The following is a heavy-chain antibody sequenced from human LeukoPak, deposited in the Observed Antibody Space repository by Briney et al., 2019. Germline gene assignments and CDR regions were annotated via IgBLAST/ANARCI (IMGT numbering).Heavy chain of an antibody. CDR2: IYYSGST. D-gene: IGHD6-13*01. CDR3: ARLTTGYSSSWYYYYYYMDV. Sequence: SETLSLTCTVSGGSISSSSYYWGWIRQPPGKGLEWIGSIYYSGSTYYNPSLKSRVTISVDTSKNQFSLKLSSVTAADTAVYYCARLTTGYSSSWYYYYYYMDVWGKGTTVTISS. J-gene: IGHJ6*03. V-gene: IGHV4-39*01. CDR1: GGSISSSSYY.